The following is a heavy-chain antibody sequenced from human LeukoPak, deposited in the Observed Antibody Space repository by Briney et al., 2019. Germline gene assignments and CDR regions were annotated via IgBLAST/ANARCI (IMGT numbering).Heavy chain of an antibody. CDR1: GFTVSSFA. Sequence: GGSLRLSCAASGFTVSSFAMSWVRQAPGKGLEWVSGFSRTGDRTYYTDSVKGRFTISRDNSKNTLFLQMNRLRADDTAIYYCAKDLATNRFTAYDYWGQGTLVTVSS. V-gene: IGHV3-23*01. D-gene: IGHD1-14*01. CDR3: AKDLATNRFTAYDY. J-gene: IGHJ4*02. CDR2: FSRTGDRT.